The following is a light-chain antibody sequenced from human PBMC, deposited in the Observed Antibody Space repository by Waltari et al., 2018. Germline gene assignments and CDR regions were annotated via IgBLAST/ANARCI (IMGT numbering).Light chain of an antibody. J-gene: IGLJ3*02. CDR3: MILHNNAVV. CDR2: YSADSSN. Sequence: PGSQPKFSLNYSADSSNERGSGVPSRFFGSRDTSANAGILLIAGLQSEDEADYYCMILHNNAVVFGGGTTLTVL. V-gene: IGLV5-45*01.